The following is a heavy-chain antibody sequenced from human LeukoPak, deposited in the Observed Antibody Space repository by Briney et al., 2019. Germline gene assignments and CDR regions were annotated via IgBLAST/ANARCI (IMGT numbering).Heavy chain of an antibody. CDR3: ASNYYGSGSLDY. CDR2: IYYSGST. J-gene: IGHJ4*02. V-gene: IGHV4-59*08. CDR1: GGSISSYY. D-gene: IGHD3-10*01. Sequence: PSETLSLTCTVSGGSISSYYWSWIRQPPGKGLWWIGYIYYSGSTNYNPSLKSRVTISVDTSKNQFSLKLSSVTAADTAVYYCASNYYGSGSLDYWGQGNLVTVSS.